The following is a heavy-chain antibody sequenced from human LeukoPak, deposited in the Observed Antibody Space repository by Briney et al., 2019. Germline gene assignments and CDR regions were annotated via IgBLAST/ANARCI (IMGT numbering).Heavy chain of an antibody. D-gene: IGHD5-18*01. Sequence: GGSLRLSCAASGFTFSSYGMHWVRQAPGKGLEWVAVISYDGSNKYYADSVKGRFTISRDNSKNTLYLQMNSLRAEDTAVYYCAKWVGSSGYYFDYWGQGTLVTVSS. CDR3: AKWVGSSGYYFDY. J-gene: IGHJ4*02. CDR1: GFTFSSYG. V-gene: IGHV3-30*18. CDR2: ISYDGSNK.